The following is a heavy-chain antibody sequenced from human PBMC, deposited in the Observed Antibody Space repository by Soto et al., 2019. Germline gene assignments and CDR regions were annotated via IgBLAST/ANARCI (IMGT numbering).Heavy chain of an antibody. CDR3: ARERMDCSSTSCSLAHYYYGMDV. J-gene: IGHJ6*02. CDR1: GFTFSSYG. V-gene: IGHV3-33*01. CDR2: IWYDGSNK. D-gene: IGHD2-2*01. Sequence: GGSLRLSCAASGFTFSSYGMHWVRQAPGKGLEWVAVIWYDGSNKYYADSVKGRFTISRDNSKNTLYLQMNSLRAEDTAVYYCARERMDCSSTSCSLAHYYYGMDVWGQGTTVTVSS.